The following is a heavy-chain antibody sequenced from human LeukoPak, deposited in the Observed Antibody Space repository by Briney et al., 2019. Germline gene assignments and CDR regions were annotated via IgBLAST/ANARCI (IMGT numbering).Heavy chain of an antibody. J-gene: IGHJ4*02. V-gene: IGHV1-18*01. CDR3: ARAPYDFWSGYPEGIDY. D-gene: IGHD3-3*01. Sequence: ASVKVSCKASGYTFTSYGISWVRQAPGQGLEWMGWISAYNGNTNYAQKLQGRVTMTTDTSTSTAYMELRSLRSDDTAVYYRARAPYDFWSGYPEGIDYWGQGTLVTVSS. CDR1: GYTFTSYG. CDR2: ISAYNGNT.